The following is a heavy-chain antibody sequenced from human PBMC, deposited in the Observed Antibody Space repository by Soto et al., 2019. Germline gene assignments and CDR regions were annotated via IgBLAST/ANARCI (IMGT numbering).Heavy chain of an antibody. J-gene: IGHJ4*02. CDR1: GGTFSSYS. D-gene: IGHD4-17*01. V-gene: IGHV1-69*02. CDR3: ARQDSTVTSPFDY. CDR2: FIPILDKA. Sequence: QVQLVQSGAEVKKPGSSVKVSCKASGGTFSSYSISWVRQAPGQGLEWMGRFIPILDKANYAQKFQGRVTITADKSTSTAYMELSSLRSDDTAVYYCARQDSTVTSPFDYWGQGTLVTVSS.